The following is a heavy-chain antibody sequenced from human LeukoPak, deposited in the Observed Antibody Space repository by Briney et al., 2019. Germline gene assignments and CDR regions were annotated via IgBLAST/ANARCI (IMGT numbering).Heavy chain of an antibody. D-gene: IGHD3-22*01. CDR2: IYYSGST. CDR3: ASLKYYYDSSGFHYGYFQD. CDR1: GFTFSNYA. J-gene: IGHJ1*01. V-gene: IGHV4-59*08. Sequence: GSLRLSCAASGFTFSNYAMSWIREPPGKGLEWIGCIYYSGSTNYNPSLKSRVTMSVDTSKNQFSLNLRSVTAADTAVYYCASLKYYYDSSGFHYGYFQDWGQGTLVSVSS.